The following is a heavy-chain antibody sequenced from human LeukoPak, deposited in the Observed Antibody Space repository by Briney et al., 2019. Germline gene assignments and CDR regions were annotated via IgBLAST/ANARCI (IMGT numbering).Heavy chain of an antibody. Sequence: SETLSLTCAVSGGSISSYHWSWFRQAPGKGLEWIGYMYNSGSTNFNPSLKSRVTISGDTSKNQFSLKLSSVTAADTAVYYCAGRDASLDIVPTLFPFDYWGQGALVTVSS. V-gene: IGHV4-59*01. J-gene: IGHJ4*02. CDR1: GGSISSYH. D-gene: IGHD5-12*01. CDR3: AGRDASLDIVPTLFPFDY. CDR2: MYNSGST.